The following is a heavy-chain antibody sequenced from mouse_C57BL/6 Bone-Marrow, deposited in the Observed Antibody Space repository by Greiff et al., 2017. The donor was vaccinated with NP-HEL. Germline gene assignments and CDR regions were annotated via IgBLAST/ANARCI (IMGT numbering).Heavy chain of an antibody. CDR1: GYTFTDYY. D-gene: IGHD2-5*01. Sequence: QVQLQQSGAELVRPGASVKLSCKASGYTFTDYYINWVKQRPGQGLEWIARIYPGSGNTYYNEKFKGKATLTAEKSSSTAYMQLSSLTSEDSAVYFCARSPYYSNYPWFAYWGQGTLVTVSA. V-gene: IGHV1-76*01. CDR2: IYPGSGNT. CDR3: ARSPYYSNYPWFAY. J-gene: IGHJ3*01.